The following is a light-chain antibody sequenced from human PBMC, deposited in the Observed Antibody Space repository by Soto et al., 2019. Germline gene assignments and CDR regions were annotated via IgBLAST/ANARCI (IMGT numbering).Light chain of an antibody. V-gene: IGKV1-39*01. CDR2: AAS. Sequence: DIQITQSPSSLSASVGDRVTITCRSSQSITRYLNWYQQKPGKAPKLLIYAASSLQSGVPSRFSGSRSGTDFTLTISSLQPEDFTTYYCQQSYCTPWTFGQGTNVDI. CDR3: QQSYCTPWT. CDR1: QSITRY. J-gene: IGKJ1*01.